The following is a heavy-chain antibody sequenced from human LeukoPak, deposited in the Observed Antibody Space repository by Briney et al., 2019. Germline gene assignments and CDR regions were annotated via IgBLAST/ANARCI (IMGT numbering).Heavy chain of an antibody. CDR1: GGSINDYY. J-gene: IGHJ5*02. D-gene: IGHD4-17*01. V-gene: IGHV4-59*01. CDR3: ARVVRGAVTSNYFDP. CDR2: ISNSGTT. Sequence: SETLSLTYTVSGGSINDYYWTWIRQAPGKGLEWLGYISNSGTTDYNPSLKSRVTMSVDTSKNEFSLKVTSVTAADTAMYYCARVVRGAVTSNYFDPWGQGNLVTVSS.